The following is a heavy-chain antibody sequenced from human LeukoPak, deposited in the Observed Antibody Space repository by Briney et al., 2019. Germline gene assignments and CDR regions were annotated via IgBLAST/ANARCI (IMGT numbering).Heavy chain of an antibody. Sequence: GGSLRLSCAASGFTFSSYAMSWVRQAPGKGLEWVSAISGSGGSTYYADSVKGRFTISSDNSKNTLYLQMNSLRAEDTAVYYCARAARQGYYYMDVWGKGTTVTVSS. CDR3: ARAARQGYYYMDV. CDR2: ISGSGGST. V-gene: IGHV3-23*01. CDR1: GFTFSSYA. D-gene: IGHD6-6*01. J-gene: IGHJ6*03.